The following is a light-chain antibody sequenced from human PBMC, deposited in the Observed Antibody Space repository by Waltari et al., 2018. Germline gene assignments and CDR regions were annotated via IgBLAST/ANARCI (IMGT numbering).Light chain of an antibody. Sequence: QSALTQPASVSGSPGQSITISCTGTSSDIGGYDYVSWYQQHPGKAPKLIIYDVTHRPSGVSNRFSGSKSGDTASLTISGLQAEDEADYYCSSSTSSSTVLFG. V-gene: IGLV2-14*03. J-gene: IGLJ3*02. CDR3: SSSTSSSTVL. CDR1: SSDIGGYDY. CDR2: DVT.